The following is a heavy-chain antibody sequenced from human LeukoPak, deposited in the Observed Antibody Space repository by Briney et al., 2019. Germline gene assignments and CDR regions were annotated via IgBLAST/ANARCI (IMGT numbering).Heavy chain of an antibody. V-gene: IGHV3-23*01. J-gene: IGHJ1*01. CDR3: ATRLRQQASN. CDR2: ISESGGNT. Sequence: GGSLRLSCAASGFTFSSYAMSWVRQAPGQGLEWVSAISESGGNTFYAASVKGRFTISRDNSKNTLYLQMNSLRDEDTAVYYCATRLRQQASNWGQETLVTVSS. CDR1: GFTFSSYA. D-gene: IGHD5-12*01.